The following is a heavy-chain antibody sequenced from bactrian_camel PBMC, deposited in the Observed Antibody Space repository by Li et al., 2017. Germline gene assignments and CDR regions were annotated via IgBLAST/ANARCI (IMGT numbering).Heavy chain of an antibody. CDR1: KPEPCGYD. CDR3: TTNNRY. J-gene: IGHJ4*01. Sequence: VQLVESGGGSVQAGGSQTLSCALSKPEPCGYDMLWYRQAPGNEREYVESVKGRFAISRDNAKNTLYLQMNSLKIEDTGMYYCTTNNRYWGQGTQVTVS. V-gene: IGHV3-2*01.